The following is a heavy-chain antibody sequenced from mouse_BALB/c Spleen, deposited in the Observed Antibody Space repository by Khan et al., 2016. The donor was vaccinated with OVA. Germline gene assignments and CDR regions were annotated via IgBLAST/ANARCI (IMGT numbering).Heavy chain of an antibody. V-gene: IGHV14-3*02. Sequence: EVQLQESGAELVKPGASVKLSCTASGFNIKDTYMHWVKQRPEQGLEWIGRIDPANGNTKYDPKFQGKATITADNSSNTAYLHLSSLTSEDTAVYYCARDYWDVFAYWGQGTLVTVSA. D-gene: IGHD4-1*01. CDR1: GFNIKDTY. CDR3: ARDYWDVFAY. J-gene: IGHJ3*01. CDR2: IDPANGNT.